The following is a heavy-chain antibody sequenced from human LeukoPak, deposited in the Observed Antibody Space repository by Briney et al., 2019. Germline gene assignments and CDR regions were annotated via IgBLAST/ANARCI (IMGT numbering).Heavy chain of an antibody. Sequence: ASVKVSCKSSGYTFTSYYMYWVRQAPGQGLEWMGIINPSGGSTSYAQKFQGRVTMTRDTSTSTVYMELSSLRSEDTAVYYCARDGAYYEPTTVTRPFDYWGQGTLVTVSS. CDR2: INPSGGST. V-gene: IGHV1-46*01. D-gene: IGHD4-17*01. J-gene: IGHJ4*02. CDR1: GYTFTSYY. CDR3: ARDGAYYEPTTVTRPFDY.